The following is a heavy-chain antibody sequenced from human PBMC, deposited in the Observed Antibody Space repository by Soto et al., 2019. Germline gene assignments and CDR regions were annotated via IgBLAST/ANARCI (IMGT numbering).Heavy chain of an antibody. CDR3: ARSGYCSGGSCYGVYYYYYGMDV. J-gene: IGHJ6*02. CDR2: IDPSDSYT. V-gene: IGHV5-10-1*01. Sequence: GESLMISCKGSGYSFTSYWISWVRQMPGKGLEWMGRIDPSDSYTNYSPSFQGHVTISADKSISTAYLQWSSLKASDTAMYYCARSGYCSGGSCYGVYYYYYGMDVWGQGTTVTVSS. D-gene: IGHD2-15*01. CDR1: GYSFTSYW.